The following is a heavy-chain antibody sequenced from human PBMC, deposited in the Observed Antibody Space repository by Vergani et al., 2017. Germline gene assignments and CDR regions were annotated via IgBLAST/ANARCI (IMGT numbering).Heavy chain of an antibody. Sequence: EVQLLESAGGLVQPGGSLRLSCAASGFTFSTYAMTWVRQAPGKGLEWVSTISSDGGSTYYADSVKGRFTISRDNSKNTLSLQMNSLTAEDTAIYYCAGPQGTSAYYDGGFDYWGQGILVTVSS. J-gene: IGHJ4*02. V-gene: IGHV3-23*01. D-gene: IGHD3-22*01. CDR1: GFTFSTYA. CDR3: AGPQGTSAYYDGGFDY. CDR2: ISSDGGST.